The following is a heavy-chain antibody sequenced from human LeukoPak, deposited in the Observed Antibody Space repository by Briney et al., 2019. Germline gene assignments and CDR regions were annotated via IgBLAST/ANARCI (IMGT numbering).Heavy chain of an antibody. J-gene: IGHJ4*02. CDR1: GYTFTGYY. V-gene: IGHV1-2*02. Sequence: GASVKVPCKASGYTFTGYYMHWVRQAPGQGLEWMGWINPNSGGTNYAQKFQGRVTMTRDTSISTAYMELSRLRSDDTAVYYCARGFGELLAMVGKGAYLAYWGQGTLVTVSS. CDR3: ARGFGELLAMVGKGAYLAY. D-gene: IGHD3-10*01. CDR2: INPNSGGT.